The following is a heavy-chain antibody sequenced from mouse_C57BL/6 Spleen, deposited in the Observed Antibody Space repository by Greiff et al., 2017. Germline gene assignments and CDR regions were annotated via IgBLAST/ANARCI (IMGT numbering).Heavy chain of an antibody. D-gene: IGHD1-1*01. CDR1: GYSITSGYY. CDR2: ISYDGSN. CDR3: ARDGSSLWFAY. V-gene: IGHV3-6*01. J-gene: IGHJ3*01. Sequence: EVKLMESGPGLVKPSQSLSLSCSATGYSITSGYYWNWLRQFPGNKLEWMGYISYDGSNNYNPSLKNRISITRDTSKNQFFLKLNSVTTEDTATDYCARDGSSLWFAYWGQGTLVTVSA.